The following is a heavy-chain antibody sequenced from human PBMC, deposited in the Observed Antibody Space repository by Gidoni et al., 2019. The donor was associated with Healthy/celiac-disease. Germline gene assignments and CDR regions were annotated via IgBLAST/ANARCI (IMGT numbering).Heavy chain of an antibody. Sequence: QVQLPQLGAGLLKPSEPLSLTCAVYGGSFSGYYWSWIRQPPGKGLEWIGAINHSGITNYNPSLKSRVTISVDTSKNQFSLKLSSVTAADTAVYYCARVGGLVDYWGQGTLVTVSS. CDR1: GGSFSGYY. J-gene: IGHJ4*02. V-gene: IGHV4-34*01. CDR2: INHSGIT. D-gene: IGHD1-26*01. CDR3: ARVGGLVDY.